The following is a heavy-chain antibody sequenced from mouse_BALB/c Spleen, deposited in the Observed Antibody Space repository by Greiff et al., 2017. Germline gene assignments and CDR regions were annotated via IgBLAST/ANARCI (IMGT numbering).Heavy chain of an antibody. CDR2: ISDGGSYT. D-gene: IGHD2-14*01. CDR3: ARNYRYDVGYYYAMDY. V-gene: IGHV5-4*02. CDR1: GFTFSDYY. J-gene: IGHJ4*01. Sequence: EVQVVESGGGLVKPGGSLKLSCAASGFTFSDYYMYWVRQTPEKRLEWVATISDGGSYTYYPDSVKGRFTISRDNAKNNLYLQMSSLKSEDTAMYYCARNYRYDVGYYYAMDYWGQGTSVTVSS.